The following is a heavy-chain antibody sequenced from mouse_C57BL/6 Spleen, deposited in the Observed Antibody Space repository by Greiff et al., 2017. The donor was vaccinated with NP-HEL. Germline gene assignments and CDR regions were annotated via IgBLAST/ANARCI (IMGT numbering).Heavy chain of an antibody. CDR2: ISDGGSYT. CDR1: GFTFSSYA. CDR3: ARGRVKMYYFDY. D-gene: IGHD1-3*01. J-gene: IGHJ2*01. V-gene: IGHV5-4*03. Sequence: EVKLMESGGGLVKPGGSLKLSCAASGFTFSSYAMSWVRQTPEKRLEWVATISDGGSYTYYPDNVKGRFTISRDNAKNNLYLQMSHLKSEDTAMYYCARGRVKMYYFDYWGQGTTLTVSS.